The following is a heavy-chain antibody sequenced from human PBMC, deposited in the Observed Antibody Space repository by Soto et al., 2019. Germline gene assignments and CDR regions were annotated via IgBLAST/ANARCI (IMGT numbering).Heavy chain of an antibody. CDR3: ARRHYDILTGYPTLDY. CDR2: INPNSGGT. CDR1: GYTFTGYY. D-gene: IGHD3-9*01. V-gene: IGHV1-2*04. Sequence: ASVKVSCKASGYTFTGYYMHWVRQAPGQGLEWMGWINPNSGGTNYAQKFQGWVTMTRDTSISTAYMELSRLRSDDTAVYYCARRHYDILTGYPTLDYWGQGTLVTVSS. J-gene: IGHJ4*02.